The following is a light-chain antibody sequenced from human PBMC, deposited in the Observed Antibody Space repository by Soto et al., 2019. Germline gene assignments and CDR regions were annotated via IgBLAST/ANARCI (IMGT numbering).Light chain of an antibody. V-gene: IGKV1-17*01. Sequence: DIQMTQSPSSLSASVGDRVTITCRASQGIRDALGWYQQKPGKVPKRLIYSASNLQSGVPSRFSGSGSETEFTLTISSLQPEDVATYYCLQHSDYPFSFGQGTRLEI. CDR3: LQHSDYPFS. CDR1: QGIRDA. J-gene: IGKJ2*01. CDR2: SAS.